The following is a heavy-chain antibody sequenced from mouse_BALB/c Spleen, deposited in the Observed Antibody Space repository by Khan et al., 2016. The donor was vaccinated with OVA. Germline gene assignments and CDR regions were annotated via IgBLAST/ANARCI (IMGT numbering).Heavy chain of an antibody. J-gene: IGHJ4*01. D-gene: IGHD2-4*01. CDR3: ARGNYDGYALDY. CDR1: GYSITSNYA. CDR2: ISYSGST. V-gene: IGHV3-2*02. Sequence: EVQLQESGPGLVKPSQSLSLTCTVNGYSITSNYAWNWIRQFPGNKLEWMGYISYSGSTNYNPSLKSRLSITRDPSKNQFFLLLHSVTTEDSATYYCARGNYDGYALDYWGQGTSVTVSS.